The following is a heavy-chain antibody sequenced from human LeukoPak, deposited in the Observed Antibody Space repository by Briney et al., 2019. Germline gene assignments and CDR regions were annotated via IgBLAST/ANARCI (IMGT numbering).Heavy chain of an antibody. V-gene: IGHV5-51*01. Sequence: GESLKISCKGSGYSFTSYWIGWVRQMPGKGLEWMGIIYPGDSDTRYSPSFQGQVTISADKSISSAYLQWSSLKASDTAMYYCARHHFGPKDAFDIWGQGTMVTVSS. J-gene: IGHJ3*02. CDR2: IYPGDSDT. D-gene: IGHD3-10*01. CDR3: ARHHFGPKDAFDI. CDR1: GYSFTSYW.